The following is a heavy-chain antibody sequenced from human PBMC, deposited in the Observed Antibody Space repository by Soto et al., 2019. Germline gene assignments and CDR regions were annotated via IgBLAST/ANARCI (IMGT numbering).Heavy chain of an antibody. V-gene: IGHV1-18*01. CDR3: AIYSPAAGTAIHSMDQ. CDR2: IIAYNGNT. J-gene: IGHJ2*01. Sequence: VSCKTCGSTFTSQCISWVCRAPREELEWLGWIIAYNGNTNYEQKLQGRVTMTTDRSTSTAYMELRSLRSDVTDAEYCAIYSPAAGTAIHSMDQWGR. D-gene: IGHD6-13*01. CDR1: GSTFTSQC.